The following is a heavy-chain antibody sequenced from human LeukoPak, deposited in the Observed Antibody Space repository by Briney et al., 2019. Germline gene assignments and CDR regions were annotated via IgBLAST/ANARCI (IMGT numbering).Heavy chain of an antibody. CDR1: GFTFSSYV. CDR2: IWYDGSIK. CDR3: ARDGVGYYGSGSYYNRYFDY. Sequence: GRSLRLSCAASGFTFSSYVMHWVRQAPGKGLEWGAVIWYDGSIKYYADSVKGRFTISRDNSKNTLYLQMNSLRAEDTAVYCCARDGVGYYGSGSYYNRYFDYWGQGTLVTVSS. V-gene: IGHV3-33*01. D-gene: IGHD3-10*01. J-gene: IGHJ4*02.